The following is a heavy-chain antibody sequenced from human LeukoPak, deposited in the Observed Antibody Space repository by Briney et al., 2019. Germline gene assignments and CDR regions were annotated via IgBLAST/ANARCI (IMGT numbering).Heavy chain of an antibody. Sequence: PSETLSLTCTVSGGSISSSSYYWGWIRQPPGKGLEWIGSIYYSGSTYYNPSLKSRVTISVDTSKNQFSLKLGSVTAADTAVYYCASRYSYGSSNAFDIWGQGTMVTVSS. J-gene: IGHJ3*02. CDR3: ASRYSYGSSNAFDI. CDR1: GGSISSSSYY. CDR2: IYYSGST. D-gene: IGHD5-18*01. V-gene: IGHV4-39*07.